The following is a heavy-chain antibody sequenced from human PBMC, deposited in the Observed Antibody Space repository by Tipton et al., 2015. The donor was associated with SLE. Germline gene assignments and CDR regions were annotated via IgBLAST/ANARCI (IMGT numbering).Heavy chain of an antibody. CDR1: GGSLSSYY. Sequence: TLSLTCTVSGGSLSSYYWSWIRQPPGKGLEWIGYIYTSGSTNYNPSLKSRVTISVDTSKNQFSLKLSSVTAADTAVYYCARALDDYIAFDIWGQGTMVTVSS. V-gene: IGHV4-4*08. CDR3: ARALDDYIAFDI. J-gene: IGHJ3*02. CDR2: IYTSGST. D-gene: IGHD4-11*01.